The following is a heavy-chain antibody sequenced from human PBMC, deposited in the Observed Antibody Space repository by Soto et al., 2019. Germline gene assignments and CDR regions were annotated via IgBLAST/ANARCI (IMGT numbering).Heavy chain of an antibody. CDR3: ARRGRDYSNYAYYFDY. Sequence: SETLSLTCTVSGGSISSSSYYWGWIRQPPGKGLEWIGSIYYSGSTYYNPSLKSRVTISVDTSKNQFSLKLSSVTAADTAVYYCARRGRDYSNYAYYFDYWGQGTLVTVSS. J-gene: IGHJ4*02. CDR2: IYYSGST. V-gene: IGHV4-39*01. CDR1: GGSISSSSYY. D-gene: IGHD4-4*01.